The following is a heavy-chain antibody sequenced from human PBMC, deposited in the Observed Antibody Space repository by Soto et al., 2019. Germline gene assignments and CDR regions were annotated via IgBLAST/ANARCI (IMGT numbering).Heavy chain of an antibody. J-gene: IGHJ6*03. D-gene: IGHD3-3*01. CDR2: ISGYNGNT. CDR1: GYTFTSYG. V-gene: IGHV1-18*01. Sequence: QVQLVQSGAEVKKPGASVKVSCKASGYTFTSYGISWVRQAPGQGLEWMGWISGYNGNTNYAQKLQGRVTMTTHTSTSTAYMELRSLRSDDTAVYYCARDDITIFGVVFYYMDVWGKGTTVTVSS. CDR3: ARDDITIFGVVFYYMDV.